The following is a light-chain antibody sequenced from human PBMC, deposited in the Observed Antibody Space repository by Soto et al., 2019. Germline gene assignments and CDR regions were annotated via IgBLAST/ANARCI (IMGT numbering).Light chain of an antibody. CDR3: SSYGGSNNYV. J-gene: IGLJ1*01. V-gene: IGLV2-8*01. CDR1: SSDVGGYNY. CDR2: EVS. Sequence: QSALTQPPSASGSPGQSVTISCTGTSSDVGGYNYVSWYQQHPGKAPKLMIYEVSKRPSGVPDRFSASKSGNTASLTVSGLQAEDEGDYYCSSYGGSNNYVFGTGTKRTVL.